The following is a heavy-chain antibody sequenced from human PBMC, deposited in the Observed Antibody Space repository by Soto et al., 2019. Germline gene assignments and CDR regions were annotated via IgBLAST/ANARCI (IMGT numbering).Heavy chain of an antibody. D-gene: IGHD4-17*01. CDR3: ARRPYGDYGKDDAFDI. J-gene: IGHJ3*02. Sequence: ASVKVSCKASGGTFSSYTISWVRQAPGQGLEWMGRIIPILGIANYAQKFQGRVTITADKSTSTAYMELSSLRSEDTAVYYCARRPYGDYGKDDAFDIWGQGTMVTVSS. V-gene: IGHV1-69*02. CDR2: IIPILGIA. CDR1: GGTFSSYT.